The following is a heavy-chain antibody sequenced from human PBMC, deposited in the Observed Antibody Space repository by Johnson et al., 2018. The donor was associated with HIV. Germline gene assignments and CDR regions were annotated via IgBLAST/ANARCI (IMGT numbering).Heavy chain of an antibody. Sequence: VQLVESGGGLVQPGGSMRLSCAASGFTVSSNYMSWVRQAPGKGLEWVSVIYSGGSTYYADSVQGRFTLSRDNSKNTLYLQMNSLRAEDTAVYYCARMDYSNYEEAFDIWGQGTMVTVSS. CDR2: IYSGGST. J-gene: IGHJ3*02. CDR3: ARMDYSNYEEAFDI. CDR1: GFTVSSNY. V-gene: IGHV3-66*01. D-gene: IGHD4-11*01.